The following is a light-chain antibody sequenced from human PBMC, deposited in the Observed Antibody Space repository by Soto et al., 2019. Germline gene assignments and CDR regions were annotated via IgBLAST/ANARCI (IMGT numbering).Light chain of an antibody. V-gene: IGLV2-8*01. CDR1: SSDVGGYNY. Sequence: SALTPPPSASGSPGQSVTISCIGTSSDVGGYNYVSWYQQHPGKAPKLMIYEVNKRPSGVPDRFSGSKSGNTASLTVSGLQAEDEAYYYCSSYAGSNNFGVFGTGTKVTVL. J-gene: IGLJ1*01. CDR2: EVN. CDR3: SSYAGSNNFGV.